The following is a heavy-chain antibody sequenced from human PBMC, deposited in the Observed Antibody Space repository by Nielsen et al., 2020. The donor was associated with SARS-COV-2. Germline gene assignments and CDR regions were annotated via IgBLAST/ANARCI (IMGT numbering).Heavy chain of an antibody. CDR2: IRSKAYGGTT. CDR3: TRVFFGYCSSTSCPHFDY. V-gene: IGHV3-49*03. D-gene: IGHD2-2*03. J-gene: IGHJ4*02. Sequence: GGSLRLSCTASGFTFGDYAMSWFRQAPGKGLEWVGFIRSKAYGGTTEYVASVKGRFTISRDDSKSIAYLQMNSLKTEDTAVYYCTRVFFGYCSSTSCPHFDYWGQGTLVTVSS. CDR1: GFTFGDYA.